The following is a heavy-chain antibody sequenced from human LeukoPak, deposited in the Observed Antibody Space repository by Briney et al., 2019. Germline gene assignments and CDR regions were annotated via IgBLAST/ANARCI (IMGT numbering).Heavy chain of an antibody. CDR3: ARRLVRGVIDY. CDR2: IYPGDSDT. J-gene: IGHJ4*02. Sequence: GESLKISCKASGYIFTSYWIVWVRQMSGEGLEWMGVIYPGDSDTRYSPSFQGQVTISADKSISTAYLQWSSLKASDTAMYYCARRLVRGVIDYWGQGTLVTVSS. D-gene: IGHD3-10*01. CDR1: GYIFTSYW. V-gene: IGHV5-51*01.